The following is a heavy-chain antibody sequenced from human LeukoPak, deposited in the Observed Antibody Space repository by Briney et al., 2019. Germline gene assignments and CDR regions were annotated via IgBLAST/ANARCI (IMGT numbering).Heavy chain of an antibody. CDR1: GGSISSSSYY. Sequence: SETLSLTCTVSGGSISSSSYYWVWIRQPPGKGLEWIGSIYYSGSTSYNPSLKSRVTISVDTSKNQFSLKLSSVTAADTAVYYCARIVQLWGLYYMDVWGKGTTVTISS. D-gene: IGHD5-18*01. J-gene: IGHJ6*03. CDR2: IYYSGST. V-gene: IGHV4-39*01. CDR3: ARIVQLWGLYYMDV.